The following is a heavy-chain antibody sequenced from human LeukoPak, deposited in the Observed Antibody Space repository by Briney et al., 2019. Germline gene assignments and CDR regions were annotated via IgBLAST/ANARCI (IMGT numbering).Heavy chain of an antibody. J-gene: IGHJ6*03. V-gene: IGHV4-34*01. CDR2: INHSGSI. CDR3: ARGFGDDWNYGSGRYYYYYYMDV. D-gene: IGHD1-7*01. CDR1: GGSFSGYY. Sequence: PSETLPLTCAVYGGSFSGYYLSWIRQPPGKGLEWIGEINHSGSINYNPSLKSRVTISVDTSKNQFSLKLSSVTAADTAVYYCARGFGDDWNYGSGRYYYYYYMDVWGKGTTVTVSS.